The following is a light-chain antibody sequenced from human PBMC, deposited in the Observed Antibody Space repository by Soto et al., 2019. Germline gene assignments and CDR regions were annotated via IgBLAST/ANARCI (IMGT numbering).Light chain of an antibody. J-gene: IGKJ1*01. CDR1: QSVSRSY. CDR3: QQYGSSPPWT. V-gene: IGKV3-20*01. CDR2: GAS. Sequence: EIVLTQSPGTLSLSPGERATLSCRASQSVSRSYLAWYQQKPGQAPRLLIYGASSRATGIPDRFSGSGSGTDFTLTISRLEPDDFAVYYCQQYGSSPPWTFGQGTEVEIK.